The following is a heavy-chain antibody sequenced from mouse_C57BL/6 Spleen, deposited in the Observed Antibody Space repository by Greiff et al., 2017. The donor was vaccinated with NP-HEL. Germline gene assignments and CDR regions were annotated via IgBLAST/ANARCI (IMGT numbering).Heavy chain of an antibody. D-gene: IGHD2-5*01. CDR2: IHPNSGST. CDR1: GYTFTSYW. V-gene: IGHV1-64*01. CDR3: AREAAYYSNPWFAY. Sequence: QVQLQQPGAELVKPGASVKLSCKASGYTFTSYWMHWVKQRPGQGLEWIGMIHPNSGSTNYNEKFKSKATLTVDKSSSTAYMQLSSLTSEDSAVYYCAREAAYYSNPWFAYWGQGTLVTVSA. J-gene: IGHJ3*01.